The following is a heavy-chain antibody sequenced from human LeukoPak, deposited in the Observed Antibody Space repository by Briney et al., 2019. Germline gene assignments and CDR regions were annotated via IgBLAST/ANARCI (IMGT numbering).Heavy chain of an antibody. D-gene: IGHD5-18*01. V-gene: IGHV3-30*04. CDR1: GFSFRSYA. CDR3: ARGGGHSYGYFDD. CDR2: ISYDGSNK. J-gene: IGHJ4*02. Sequence: GGSLRLSCAPSGFSFRSYAMYWVRQAPGKGLGWVTDISYDGSNKYYADFVKGRFTISRDNSKSTQYLQMNSLRAEDTAVYYCARGGGHSYGYFDDWGQGTLVTVSS.